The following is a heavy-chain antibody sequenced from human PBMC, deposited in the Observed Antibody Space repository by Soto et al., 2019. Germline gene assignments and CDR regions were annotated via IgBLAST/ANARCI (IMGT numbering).Heavy chain of an antibody. D-gene: IGHD3-3*01. CDR1: GFTFNSYW. Sequence: PGGSMRLSCAASGFTFNSYWVSWVRQDPGKGLEWVANIKQDGSEKYYVDSVKGRFTISRDNAKNSLYLQMNSLRAEDTAVYYCARDTYDFWSGYYLTLNWFPPGQGINWFDPWGQGTLVTVSS. J-gene: IGHJ5*02. CDR3: ARDTYDFWSGYYLTLNWFPPGQGINWFDP. CDR2: IKQDGSEK. V-gene: IGHV3-7*05.